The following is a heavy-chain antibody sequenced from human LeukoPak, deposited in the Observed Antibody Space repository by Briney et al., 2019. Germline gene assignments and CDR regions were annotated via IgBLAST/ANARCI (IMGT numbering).Heavy chain of an antibody. D-gene: IGHD1-26*01. Sequence: GGSLRLSFAASGFTSSGYSMNWVRQAPGKGLEWVSGITWNSGSVGYADSVKGRFTISRDNAKNSLYLQMNSLRAEDTAVYYCAKDKGVWELLYYFDYWGQGTLVTVSS. V-gene: IGHV3-9*02. CDR2: ITWNSGSV. J-gene: IGHJ4*02. CDR1: GFTSSGYS. CDR3: AKDKGVWELLYYFDY.